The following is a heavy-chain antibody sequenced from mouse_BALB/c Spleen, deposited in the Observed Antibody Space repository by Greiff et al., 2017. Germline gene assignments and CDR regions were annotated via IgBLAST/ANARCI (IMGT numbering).Heavy chain of an antibody. CDR2: IYPGDGDT. Sequence: VQLQQSGAELARPGASVKLSCKASGYTFTSYWMQWVKQRPGQGLEWIGAIYPGDGDTRYTQKFKGKATLTADKSSSTAYMQLSSLASEDSAVYYCARGYFDVWGAGTTVTVSS. CDR1: GYTFTSYW. V-gene: IGHV1-87*01. CDR3: ARGYFDV. J-gene: IGHJ1*01.